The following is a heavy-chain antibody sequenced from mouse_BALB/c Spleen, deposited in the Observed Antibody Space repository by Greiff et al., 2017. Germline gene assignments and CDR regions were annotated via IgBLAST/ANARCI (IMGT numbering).Heavy chain of an antibody. V-gene: IGHV1-12*01. Sequence: QVQLQQPGAELVKPGASVKMSCKASGYTFTSYNMHWVKQTPGQGLEWIGAIYPGNGDTSYNQKFKGKATLTADKSSSTAYMQLSSLTSEDSAVYYCARGQREDYWGQGTTLTVSS. D-gene: IGHD3-3*01. CDR3: ARGQREDY. J-gene: IGHJ2*01. CDR1: GYTFTSYN. CDR2: IYPGNGDT.